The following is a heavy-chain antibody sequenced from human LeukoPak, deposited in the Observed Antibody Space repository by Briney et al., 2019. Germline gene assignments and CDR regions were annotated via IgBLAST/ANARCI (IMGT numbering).Heavy chain of an antibody. CDR3: ARERVYYDGGGYKTAEYFQH. J-gene: IGHJ1*01. CDR2: ISGGGDIT. CDR1: GFNFANHA. Sequence: GGSLRLSCAASGFNFANHAMSWVRQTAGKGLEWVSAISGGGDITYYADSVKGRFTISRDNSKDTLFLQMHSLRPGDTAVYYCARERVYYDGGGYKTAEYFQHWGQGTLVTVSS. D-gene: IGHD3-22*01. V-gene: IGHV3-23*01.